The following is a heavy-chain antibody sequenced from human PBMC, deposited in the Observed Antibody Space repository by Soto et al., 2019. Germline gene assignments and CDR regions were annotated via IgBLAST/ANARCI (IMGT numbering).Heavy chain of an antibody. J-gene: IGHJ3*02. CDR1: GGSISSGDYY. CDR3: ARRRDRGSYYTTHGAFDI. V-gene: IGHV4-30-4*01. D-gene: IGHD1-26*01. Sequence: SETLSLTCTVSGGSISSGDYYWSWIRQPPGKGLEWIGYIYYSGSTYYNPSLKSRVTISVDTSKNQFSLKLSSVTAADTAVYYCARRRDRGSYYTTHGAFDIWGQGTMVTVSS. CDR2: IYYSGST.